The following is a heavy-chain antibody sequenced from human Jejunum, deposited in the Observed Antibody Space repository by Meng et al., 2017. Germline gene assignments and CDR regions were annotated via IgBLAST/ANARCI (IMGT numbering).Heavy chain of an antibody. CDR3: ARHEHGLPTAASDH. J-gene: IGHJ4*02. Sequence: QLQLKESGPGLVKPPETLSLTCSVSGDSISSSHLWGWVRQPPGKGLEWIGEIYHSGITNYNPSLKSRVTISVDKSKNQFSLKLNSVTDADTAVYYCARHEHGLPTAASDHWGQGTLVTVSS. CDR1: GDSISSSHL. V-gene: IGHV4-4*03. D-gene: IGHD2-2*01. CDR2: IYHSGIT.